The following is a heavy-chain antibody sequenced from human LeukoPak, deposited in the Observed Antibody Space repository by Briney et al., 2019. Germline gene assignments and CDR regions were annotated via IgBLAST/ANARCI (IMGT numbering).Heavy chain of an antibody. CDR3: ASSAAPSSYYFDY. CDR2: IIPIFGTA. CDR1: GGTFSSYA. V-gene: IGHV1-69*05. Sequence: ASVTVSCTASGGTFSSYAISWVRQAPGLGLEWMGGIIPIFGTANYAQKFQGRVTITTDESTSTAYMELSSLRSEDTAVYYCASSAAPSSYYFDYWGQGTLVTVSS. J-gene: IGHJ4*02. D-gene: IGHD2-2*01.